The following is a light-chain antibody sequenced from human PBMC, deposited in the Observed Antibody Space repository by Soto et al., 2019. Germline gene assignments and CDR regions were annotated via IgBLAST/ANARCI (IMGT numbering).Light chain of an antibody. J-gene: IGLJ2*01. CDR3: SSYTSRSTYVV. Sequence: QSVLTQPASVSGSPGQSITISCTGTSSDVGGYNYVSWYQQHPGKAPKLMIYEVSNRPSGVSNRFSGSKSGNTASLTISRLQAEDEADYYCSSYTSRSTYVVFGGGTTLTVL. CDR2: EVS. V-gene: IGLV2-14*01. CDR1: SSDVGGYNY.